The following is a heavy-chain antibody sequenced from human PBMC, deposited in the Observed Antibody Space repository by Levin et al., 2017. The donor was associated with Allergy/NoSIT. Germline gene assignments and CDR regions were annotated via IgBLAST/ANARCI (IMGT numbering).Heavy chain of an antibody. CDR3: ARDTTVGGEA. V-gene: IGHV3-7*03. D-gene: IGHD4-11*01. J-gene: IGHJ5*02. CDR1: GFTFSDSW. Sequence: GGSLRLSCVASGFTFSDSWMTWVRQPLGKGLEWVANIKPDGGEKYYAESVKGRFTISRDNAKNSLSLQMNYLGTDDTAVYFCARDTTVGGEAWGQGTLVTVSS. CDR2: IKPDGGEK.